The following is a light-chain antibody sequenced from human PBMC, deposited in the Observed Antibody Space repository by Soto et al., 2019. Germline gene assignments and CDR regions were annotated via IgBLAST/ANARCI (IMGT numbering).Light chain of an antibody. CDR2: SNN. CDR1: SSNIGSNT. CDR3: APWHDSLNRLHV. J-gene: IGLJ1*01. Sequence: QSVLTQPPSASGTPGQRVTISCSGSSSNIGSNTVNWYQQLPGTAPKLLIYSNNQRPSGVPDRFSGSKSGTSASLAISGLHSEHEADYYCAPWHDSLNRLHVFRTGTKLTVL. V-gene: IGLV1-44*01.